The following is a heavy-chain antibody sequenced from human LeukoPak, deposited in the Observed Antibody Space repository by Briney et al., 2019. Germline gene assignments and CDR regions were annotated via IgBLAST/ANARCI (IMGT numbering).Heavy chain of an antibody. Sequence: SVKVSCKASGGTFSSYAISWVRQAPGQGLEWMGGIIPIFGTANYAQKFQGRVTITADESTSTAYMELSSLRSEDTAVYYCARSPKAYPWTDGHFDYWGQGTLVTVSS. J-gene: IGHJ4*02. V-gene: IGHV1-69*13. D-gene: IGHD3/OR15-3a*01. CDR1: GGTFSSYA. CDR3: ARSPKAYPWTDGHFDY. CDR2: IIPIFGTA.